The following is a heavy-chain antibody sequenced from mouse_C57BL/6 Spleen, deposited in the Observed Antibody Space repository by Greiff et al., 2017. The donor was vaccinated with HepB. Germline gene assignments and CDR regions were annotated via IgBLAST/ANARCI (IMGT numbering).Heavy chain of an antibody. CDR3: SRSDYSNQREGMDY. D-gene: IGHD2-5*01. CDR1: GYTFTSYW. Sequence: QVQLQQPGAELVKPGASVKLSCKASGYTFTSYWMHWVKQRPGQGLEWIGMIHPNSGSTNYNEKFKSKATLTVDKSSSTAYMQSSSLTSEDSAVYYCSRSDYSNQREGMDYWGQGTSVTVSS. J-gene: IGHJ4*01. CDR2: IHPNSGST. V-gene: IGHV1-64*01.